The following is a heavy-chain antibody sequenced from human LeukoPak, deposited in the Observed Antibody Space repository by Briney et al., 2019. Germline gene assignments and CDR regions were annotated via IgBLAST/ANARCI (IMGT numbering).Heavy chain of an antibody. CDR3: ARGDLAAAGTGFDY. D-gene: IGHD6-13*01. J-gene: IGHJ4*02. CDR2: IGETGGVT. CDR1: GFTFTTCA. V-gene: IGHV3-23*01. Sequence: GGSLRLSCAASGFTFTTCAMNRVRQAPGKGLEWVSTIGETGGVTYYADSVKGRFTISRDNSKNTLYLQMNSLRAEDTAVYYCARGDLAAAGTGFDYWGQGTLVTVSS.